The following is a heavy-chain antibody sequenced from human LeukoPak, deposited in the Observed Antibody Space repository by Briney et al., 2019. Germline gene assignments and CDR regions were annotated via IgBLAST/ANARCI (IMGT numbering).Heavy chain of an antibody. D-gene: IGHD4-17*01. J-gene: IGHJ6*02. CDR2: IYYSGST. CDR1: GGSISSYY. Sequence: PSETLSLTCTVSGGSISSYYWGWIRQPPGKGLEWIGYIYYSGSTNYNPSLKSRVTISVDTSKNQFSLKLSSVTAADTAVYYCARRRTYDYGPKGYYYGMDVWGQGTTVTVSS. V-gene: IGHV4-59*01. CDR3: ARRRTYDYGPKGYYYGMDV.